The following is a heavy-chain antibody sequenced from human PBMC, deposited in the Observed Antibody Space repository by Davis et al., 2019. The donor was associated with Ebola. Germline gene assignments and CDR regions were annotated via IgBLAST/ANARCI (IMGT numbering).Heavy chain of an antibody. CDR1: GFSFSSTW. CDR3: ARFQGRGSSPTYFDC. V-gene: IGHV3-74*01. Sequence: HTGGSLRLSCAASGFSFSSTWMHWVRQAPGKGLVWVSRIHSDGTSTIYTDSVKGRFIISRDNSKNTLYLQMNSLRADDTTVYYCARFQGRGSSPTYFDCWGQGTLVTVSS. J-gene: IGHJ4*02. CDR2: IHSDGTST. D-gene: IGHD6-6*01.